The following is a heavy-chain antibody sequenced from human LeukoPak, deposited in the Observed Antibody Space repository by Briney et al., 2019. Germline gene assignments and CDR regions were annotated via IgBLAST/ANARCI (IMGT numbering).Heavy chain of an antibody. V-gene: IGHV3-23*01. Sequence: GGSLGLSCAASGFTFSSYAMSWVRQAPGKGLEWVSAISGSGGSTYYADSVKGRFTISRDNSKNTLYLQMNSLRAEDTAVYYCAKDKALGGSGSIYDYWGQGTLVTVSS. CDR2: ISGSGGST. CDR1: GFTFSSYA. CDR3: AKDKALGGSGSIYDY. J-gene: IGHJ4*02. D-gene: IGHD3-10*01.